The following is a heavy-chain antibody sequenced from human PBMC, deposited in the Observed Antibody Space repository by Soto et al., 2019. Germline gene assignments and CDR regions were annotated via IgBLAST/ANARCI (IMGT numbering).Heavy chain of an antibody. D-gene: IGHD6-19*01. Sequence: EVQLVESGGGLVQPGGSLRLSCAVSGFTFSNYWMHWVRQAPGEGLVWVSRVNSDGTSTNHADSVKGRITISRDNAKNKVYLQMNSLRAEDTAVYYSARGGWRSSCLDCWRQGTLVTVSS. CDR3: ARGGWRSSCLDC. J-gene: IGHJ4*02. CDR2: VNSDGTST. CDR1: GFTFSNYW. V-gene: IGHV3-74*01.